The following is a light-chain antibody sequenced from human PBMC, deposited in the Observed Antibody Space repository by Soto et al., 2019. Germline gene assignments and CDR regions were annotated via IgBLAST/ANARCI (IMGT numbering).Light chain of an antibody. CDR1: QSFRGL. CDR3: QQRHMWPIT. Sequence: VVLTQSPVTLSLSPGERATLSCRASQSFRGLLAWYQQKPGQAPRILIYDAYNRDTGIPPRFSGSGSGTDFTLTISSLEPEDSAVYYCQQRHMWPITFGQGTRLEIK. CDR2: DAY. V-gene: IGKV3-11*01. J-gene: IGKJ5*01.